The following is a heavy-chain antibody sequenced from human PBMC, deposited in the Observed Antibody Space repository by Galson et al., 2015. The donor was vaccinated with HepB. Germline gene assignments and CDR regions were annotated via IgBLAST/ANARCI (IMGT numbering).Heavy chain of an antibody. J-gene: IGHJ4*02. CDR3: ARDRGPPRMTTEYAFDY. D-gene: IGHD4-17*01. Sequence: SLRLSCAASGFTFSTYGMHWVRQAPGKGLEWVAVIWYDGSNKYYVDSVKGRFTISRDNSKNTLYLQMNSLRAEDTAVYYCARDRGPPRMTTEYAFDYWGQGTLVTVSS. V-gene: IGHV3-33*01. CDR1: GFTFSTYG. CDR2: IWYDGSNK.